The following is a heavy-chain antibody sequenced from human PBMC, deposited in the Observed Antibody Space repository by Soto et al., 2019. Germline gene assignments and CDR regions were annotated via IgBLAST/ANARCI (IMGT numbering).Heavy chain of an antibody. V-gene: IGHV3-23*01. J-gene: IGHJ4*02. CDR2: LSDGGATT. CDR3: AKDRRAGGNYGFYSDF. D-gene: IGHD1-7*01. Sequence: HPGGSLRLSCAASGFTFSKYGMIWARLAQGKGLDCVSDLSDGGATTHDAASVKGRFTISRDNSKNTLYLQMTSLRADDTAVYYCAKDRRAGGNYGFYSDFWGQGALVTVSS. CDR1: GFTFSKYG.